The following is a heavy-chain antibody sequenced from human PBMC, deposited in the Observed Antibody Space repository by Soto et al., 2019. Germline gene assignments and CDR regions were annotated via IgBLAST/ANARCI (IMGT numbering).Heavy chain of an antibody. D-gene: IGHD6-6*01. V-gene: IGHV1-8*01. J-gene: IGHJ6*03. CDR1: GYTFTSYD. Sequence: ALVKVSCKASGYTFTSYDINWVRQATGQGLEWMGWMNPNSGNTGYAQKFQGRVTMTRNTSISTAYMELSSLRSEDTAVYYCARGEGGSSWGLYYYYYYMDVWGKGTTVTVSS. CDR2: MNPNSGNT. CDR3: ARGEGGSSWGLYYYYYYMDV.